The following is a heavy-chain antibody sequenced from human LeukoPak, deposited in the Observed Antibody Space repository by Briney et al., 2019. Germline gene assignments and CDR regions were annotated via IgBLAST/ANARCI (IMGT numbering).Heavy chain of an antibody. CDR2: IWYDGSKR. D-gene: IGHD3-10*01. CDR3: ARDKARGVLDP. V-gene: IGHV3-33*01. Sequence: GGSLRLSCAASGFTFSSYGMHWVRQAPGKGLEWVADIWYDGSKRYYVDSVKGRFTISRDNSKNTVYLQMNSLRVEDTAVYYCARDKARGVLDPWGQGTLVTVSS. CDR1: GFTFSSYG. J-gene: IGHJ5*02.